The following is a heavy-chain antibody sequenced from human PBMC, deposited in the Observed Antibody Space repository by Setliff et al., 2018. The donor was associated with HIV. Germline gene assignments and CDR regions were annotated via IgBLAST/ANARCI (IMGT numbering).Heavy chain of an antibody. Sequence: LSLTCAVYGGSFGGFYWSWIRQPPGKGLEWIGEINHSGSTNYNPSLKSRVTISVDTSKNQFSLKVTSVTAADTAVYYCMRGRSITIFGVAYFDFWGQGTQVTVSS. D-gene: IGHD3-3*01. CDR2: INHSGST. CDR1: GGSFGGFY. V-gene: IGHV4-34*01. CDR3: MRGRSITIFGVAYFDF. J-gene: IGHJ4*02.